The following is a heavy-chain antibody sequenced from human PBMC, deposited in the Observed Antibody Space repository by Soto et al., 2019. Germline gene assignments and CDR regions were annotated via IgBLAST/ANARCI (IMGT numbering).Heavy chain of an antibody. CDR2: IIPIFGTA. D-gene: IGHD6-13*01. J-gene: IGHJ6*02. Sequence: AVKVSCKACGGSFSSYASSWVRQAPGQGLEWMGGIIPIFGTANYAQKFQGRVTITADESTSTAYMELSSLRSEDTAVYYCASTSIAAARTRVGWGYYYYHGMDVWGQGTTVTVSS. V-gene: IGHV1-69*13. CDR3: ASTSIAAARTRVGWGYYYYHGMDV. CDR1: GGSFSSYA.